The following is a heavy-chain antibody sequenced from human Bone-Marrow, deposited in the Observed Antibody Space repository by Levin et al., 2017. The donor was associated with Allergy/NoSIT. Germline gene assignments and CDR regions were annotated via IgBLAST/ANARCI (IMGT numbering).Heavy chain of an antibody. Sequence: GGSLRLSCAASGFTFSHFGMHWVRQAPGKGLEWVAVISYNGKDKYYVDSVRGRFTISSDPSKNTVDLHMNSLRPEDTAVYYCAKDVYSHGYDVNYHYDKGMDVWGQGTTVTVSS. J-gene: IGHJ6*02. CDR3: AKDVYSHGYDVNYHYDKGMDV. CDR2: ISYNGKDK. CDR1: GFTFSHFG. V-gene: IGHV3-30*18. D-gene: IGHD5-18*01.